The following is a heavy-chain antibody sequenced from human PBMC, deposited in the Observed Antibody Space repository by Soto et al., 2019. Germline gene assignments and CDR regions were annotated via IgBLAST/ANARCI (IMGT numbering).Heavy chain of an antibody. J-gene: IGHJ4*02. CDR2: IYHTGKT. CDR3: ARSAPDLDFDY. Sequence: SETLSLTCSVSGDSIRNYYWSWIRQPPGKGLEWLGYIYHTGKTDYNPSLKSQVSMSLDPSKNQFSLKLRSVTAADTAIYYCARSAPDLDFDYWGQGTLVTVSS. CDR1: GDSIRNYY. V-gene: IGHV4-59*01.